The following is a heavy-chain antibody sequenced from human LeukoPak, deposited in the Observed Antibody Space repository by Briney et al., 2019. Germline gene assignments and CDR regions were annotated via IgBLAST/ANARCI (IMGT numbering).Heavy chain of an antibody. V-gene: IGHV3-23*01. J-gene: IGHJ4*02. CDR2: ISGSGGST. CDR1: GFTFSSYW. Sequence: GGSLRLSCAASGFTFSSYWMSWVRQAPGKGLEWVSAISGSGGSTYYADSVKGRFTISRDNSKNTLYLQMNSLRAEDTAVYYCARAVVPAAASRKYYFDYWGQGTLVTVSS. D-gene: IGHD2-2*01. CDR3: ARAVVPAAASRKYYFDY.